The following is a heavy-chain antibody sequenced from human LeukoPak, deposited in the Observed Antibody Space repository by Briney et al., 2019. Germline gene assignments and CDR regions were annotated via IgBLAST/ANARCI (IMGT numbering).Heavy chain of an antibody. D-gene: IGHD2-2*01. V-gene: IGHV1-8*01. Sequence: GASVKVSCKASGYTFTSYDINWVRQATGQGLEWMGWMNPNSGNTGYAQKFQGRVTMTRNTSISTAYMELSSLRSEDTAVYYCARSRDSCSSTSCYSDLWGRGTLVTVSS. J-gene: IGHJ2*01. CDR2: MNPNSGNT. CDR3: ARSRDSCSSTSCYSDL. CDR1: GYTFTSYD.